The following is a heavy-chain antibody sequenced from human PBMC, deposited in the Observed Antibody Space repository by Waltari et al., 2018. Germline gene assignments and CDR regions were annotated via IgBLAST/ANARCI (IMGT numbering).Heavy chain of an antibody. Sequence: QVQLQQWGAGLLKPSETLSLTCAVYGGSFSGYYWGWIRQPPGKGLEWIGEINHSGSTNYNPSLKSRVTISVDTSKNQFSLKLSSVTAADTAVYYCARSGYSSSTLGYWGQGTLVTVSS. CDR3: ARSGYSSSTLGY. CDR1: GGSFSGYY. J-gene: IGHJ4*02. CDR2: INHSGST. D-gene: IGHD6-13*01. V-gene: IGHV4-34*01.